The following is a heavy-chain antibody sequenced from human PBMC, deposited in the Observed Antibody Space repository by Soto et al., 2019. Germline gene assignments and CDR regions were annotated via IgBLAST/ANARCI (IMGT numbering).Heavy chain of an antibody. CDR1: GDTFTFYS. J-gene: IGHJ4*02. CDR3: SSSYGSGYRAFDY. D-gene: IGHD3-10*01. V-gene: IGHV1-69*02. Sequence: QVQLVQSGAEVKKPGSSVRVSCKASGDTFTFYSINWVRQAPGLGLEWMGRINPILSMSNYAQRFQGRVTKPADKSTSTAYMELSSLRSEDTAMYYWSSSYGSGYRAFDYWGQGALVTVSS. CDR2: INPILSMS.